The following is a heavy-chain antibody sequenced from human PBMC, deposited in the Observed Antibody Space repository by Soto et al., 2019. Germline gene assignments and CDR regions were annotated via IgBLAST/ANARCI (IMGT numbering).Heavy chain of an antibody. J-gene: IGHJ4*02. Sequence: SETLSLTCTVSGGSVSNSNYYWGCIRQSPGKGLEWIVSVYYRGRSYSKSSVKSRVTISVDTSKNQFSLNLNSVTASDTAVYYCVSQRTSVLTQAYFDYWGPGALVTVSS. V-gene: IGHV4-39*01. CDR1: GGSVSNSNYY. CDR3: VSQRTSVLTQAYFDY. CDR2: VYYRGRS. D-gene: IGHD2-8*01.